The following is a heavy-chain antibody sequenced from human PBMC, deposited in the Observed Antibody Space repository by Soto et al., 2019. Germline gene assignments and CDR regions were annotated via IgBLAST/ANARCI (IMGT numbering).Heavy chain of an antibody. CDR3: ARQPAYDSSGYYLLFPY. J-gene: IGHJ4*02. CDR1: GGSISSGDYY. D-gene: IGHD3-22*01. CDR2: IYYSGST. Sequence: QVQLQESGPGLVKPSQTLSLTCTVSGGSISSGDYYWSWIRQPPGKGLEWIGYIYYSGSTYYNPSLKSRVTISVDTSKNQFSLKLSSVTAADTAVYYCARQPAYDSSGYYLLFPYWGQGTLVTVSS. V-gene: IGHV4-30-4*01.